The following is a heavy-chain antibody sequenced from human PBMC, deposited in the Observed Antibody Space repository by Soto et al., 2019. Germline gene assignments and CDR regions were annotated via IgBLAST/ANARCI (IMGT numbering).Heavy chain of an antibody. CDR2: IDPSDSYT. V-gene: IGHV5-10-1*01. CDR3: ARDPGRGYDFWSGYSYYYYGMDV. Sequence: ESLKISCKGSGYSFTSYGISWVRQMPGKGLEWMGRIDPSDSYTNYSPSFQGHVTISADKSISTAYLQWSSLKASDTAMYYCARDPGRGYDFWSGYSYYYYGMDVWGQGTTVTVSS. J-gene: IGHJ6*02. CDR1: GYSFTSYG. D-gene: IGHD3-3*01.